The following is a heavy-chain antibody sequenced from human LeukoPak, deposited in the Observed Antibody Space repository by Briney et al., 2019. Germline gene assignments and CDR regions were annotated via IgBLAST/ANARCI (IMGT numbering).Heavy chain of an antibody. CDR1: GGSISSYY. Sequence: SETLSLTCTVSGGSISSYYWSWIRQPPGKGLEWIGYIYYSGSTNYNPSLKSRVTISVDTSKNQFSLKLSSVTAADTAVYYCARDSRYYDFWSGLYYSYGMDVWGQGTTVTVSS. CDR3: ARDSRYYDFWSGLYYSYGMDV. CDR2: IYYSGST. J-gene: IGHJ6*02. V-gene: IGHV4-59*01. D-gene: IGHD3-3*01.